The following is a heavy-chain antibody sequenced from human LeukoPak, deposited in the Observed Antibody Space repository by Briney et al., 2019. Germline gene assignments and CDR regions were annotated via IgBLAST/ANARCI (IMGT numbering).Heavy chain of an antibody. CDR2: IYHSGST. D-gene: IGHD4-17*01. CDR1: GGSISSTNW. CDR3: AGYGEYWDWYFDL. V-gene: IGHV4-4*02. J-gene: IGHJ2*01. Sequence: SETLSLTCAVSGGSISSTNWCIWVRQPPGKGLEWIGEIYHSGSTNYNPSLKSRVTISIDTSKNQFSLKLNSVTAADTAVYHCAGYGEYWDWYFDLWGRGTPVTVSP.